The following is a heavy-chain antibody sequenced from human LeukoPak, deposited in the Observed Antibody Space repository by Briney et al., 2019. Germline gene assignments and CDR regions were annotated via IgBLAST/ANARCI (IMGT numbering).Heavy chain of an antibody. J-gene: IGHJ5*02. D-gene: IGHD4-17*01. CDR1: GGSISRYY. CDR3: ARDSGTTGEVKFDP. V-gene: IGHV4-4*07. Sequence: PETLSLTCTVSGGSISRYYWSWIRQPAGKGLEWIGRIYSDGTITYNPSLQSRLTMSIDTSKNQFSLELSFVTAADTAVYYCARDSGTTGEVKFDPWGQGTLVTVSS. CDR2: IYSDGTI.